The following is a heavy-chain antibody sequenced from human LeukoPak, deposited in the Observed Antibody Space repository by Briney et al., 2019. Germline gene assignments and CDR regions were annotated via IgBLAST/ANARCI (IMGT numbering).Heavy chain of an antibody. Sequence: PSETLSLTCTVSGGSISSGGYYWSWIRQPPGKGLEWIGYIYHSGSTYYNPSLKSRVTISVDKSKNQFSLKLSSVTAADTAVYYCARGYDILTGPDYWGQGTLVTVSS. CDR2: IYHSGST. CDR3: ARGYDILTGPDY. CDR1: GGSISSGGYY. V-gene: IGHV4-30-2*01. J-gene: IGHJ4*02. D-gene: IGHD3-9*01.